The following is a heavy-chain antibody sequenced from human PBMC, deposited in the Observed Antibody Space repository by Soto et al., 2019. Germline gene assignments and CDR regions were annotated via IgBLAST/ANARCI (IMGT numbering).Heavy chain of an antibody. CDR3: AKDYPLYCSGGSCYSNYYGMDV. D-gene: IGHD2-15*01. CDR2: ISYDGSNK. Sequence: GGSLRLSCAASGFTFSSYGMHWVRQAPGKGLEWVAVISYDGSNKYYADSVKGRFTISRDNSKNTLYLQMNSLRAEDTAVYYCAKDYPLYCSGGSCYSNYYGMDVWAQGTTVTVSS. CDR1: GFTFSSYG. J-gene: IGHJ6*02. V-gene: IGHV3-30*18.